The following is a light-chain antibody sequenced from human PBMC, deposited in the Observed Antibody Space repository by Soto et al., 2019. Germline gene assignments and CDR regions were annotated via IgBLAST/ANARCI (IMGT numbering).Light chain of an antibody. CDR1: QSVSSN. Sequence: EIGLTQSPATLALSPGERATLSCRASQSVSSNLAWYQQKPGQAPRLLIYGASNRATGIPARFSGSGSGTDFTLTISSLEPEDFAVYYCQQRSNWPLTFGGGTKVDNK. CDR3: QQRSNWPLT. J-gene: IGKJ4*01. V-gene: IGKV3-11*01. CDR2: GAS.